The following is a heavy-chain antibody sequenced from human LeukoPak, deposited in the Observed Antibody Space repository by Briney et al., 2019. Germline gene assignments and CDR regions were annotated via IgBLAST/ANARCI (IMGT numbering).Heavy chain of an antibody. J-gene: IGHJ4*02. CDR1: GGSFSGYY. CDR3: ARVYDSSGYYYPIDY. V-gene: IGHV4-34*01. CDR2: INHSGST. D-gene: IGHD3-22*01. Sequence: SETLSLTCAGYGGSFSGYYWSWIRQPPGKGLEWIGEINHSGSTNYNPSLKSRVTISVDTSKNQFSLKLSSVTAADTAVYYCARVYDSSGYYYPIDYWGQGTLVTVSS.